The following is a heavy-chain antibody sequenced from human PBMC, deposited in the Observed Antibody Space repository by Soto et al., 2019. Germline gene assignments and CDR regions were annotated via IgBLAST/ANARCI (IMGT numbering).Heavy chain of an antibody. J-gene: IGHJ4*02. D-gene: IGHD2-2*01. V-gene: IGHV4-61*01. CDR1: GGSISSSSYY. CDR3: ARGYCSSVSCHEFDY. CDR2: IYYTGST. Sequence: PSETLSLTSTVSGGSISSSSYYWSWIRQPPGRGLEWIGNIYYTGSTNYSPSLKSRLTISVDTSKYQFSLNLSSVTAADTAVYYCARGYCSSVSCHEFDYWGQGALVTVSS.